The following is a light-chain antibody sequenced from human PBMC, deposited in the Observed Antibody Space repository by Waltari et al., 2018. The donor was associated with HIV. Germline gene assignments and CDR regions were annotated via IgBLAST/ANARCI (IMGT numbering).Light chain of an antibody. Sequence: DIVMTQSPDSLAVSLGGRATINCKSSQSVLYSSNNKNYLAWYQQKPGQPPKLLIYWASTRESGVPDRFSGSGSGTDFTLTISSLQAEDVAVYYCQQYYSTPTFGQGTRLEIK. V-gene: IGKV4-1*01. CDR3: QQYYSTPT. CDR2: WAS. CDR1: QSVLYSSNNKNY. J-gene: IGKJ5*01.